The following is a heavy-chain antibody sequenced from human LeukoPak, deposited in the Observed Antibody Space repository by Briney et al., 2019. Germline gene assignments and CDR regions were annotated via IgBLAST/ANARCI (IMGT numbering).Heavy chain of an antibody. D-gene: IGHD3-22*01. CDR2: IYYSGST. CDR1: GVSISSYY. CDR3: ARAYYYDSRLAFDI. V-gene: IGHV4-59*01. Sequence: SETLSLTCTVSGVSISSYYWSWIRQPPGKGLEWIGYIYYSGSTNYKPSLKSRVTISVDTSKNQFSLKLSSVTAADAAVYYCARAYYYDSRLAFDIWGQGTMVTVSS. J-gene: IGHJ3*02.